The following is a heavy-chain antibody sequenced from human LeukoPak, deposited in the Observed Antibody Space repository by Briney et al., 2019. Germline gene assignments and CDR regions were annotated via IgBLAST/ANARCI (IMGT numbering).Heavy chain of an antibody. CDR2: IYSSGST. J-gene: IGHJ4*02. CDR3: ARAGGVKTAALDLDY. V-gene: IGHV4-39*07. D-gene: IGHD6-25*01. Sequence: SETLSLTCTVSGGSISSSSFYWGWIRQPPGKGLEWIGSIYSSGSTYYSPSLKSRVTISVDTSKNQFSLKLSSVTAADTAVYYCARAGGVKTAALDLDYWDQGTLVTVSS. CDR1: GGSISSSSFY.